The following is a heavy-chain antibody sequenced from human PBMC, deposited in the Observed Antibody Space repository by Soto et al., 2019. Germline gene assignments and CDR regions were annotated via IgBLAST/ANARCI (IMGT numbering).Heavy chain of an antibody. V-gene: IGHV3-7*03. CDR2: IKPDGSEK. CDR3: VRDWRDGYDHSFNH. J-gene: IGHJ4*02. D-gene: IGHD5-12*01. CDR1: GFTFNSYY. Sequence: EVQLVESGGGLVQPGGSLRLFCAASGFTFNSYYMSWVRQAPGEGLEWVANIKPDGSEKYYVDSVEGRFTISRDNARNSLYLQMTSLRAEDTAVYYCVRDWRDGYDHSFNHWGQGTPVTVSS.